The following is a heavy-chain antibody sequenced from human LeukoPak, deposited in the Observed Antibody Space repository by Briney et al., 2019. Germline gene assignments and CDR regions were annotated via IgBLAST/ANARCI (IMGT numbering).Heavy chain of an antibody. CDR2: MNPNSGNT. J-gene: IGHJ4*02. CDR3: ARAPPGDFWSGYYFDY. D-gene: IGHD3-3*01. Sequence: ASVKVSCKASGYTFTSYDINWVRQATGQGLEWMGWMNPNSGNTGYAQKLQGRVTITRNTSISTAYMELSSLRSEDTAVYYCARAPPGDFWSGYYFDYWGQGTLVTVSS. V-gene: IGHV1-8*03. CDR1: GYTFTSYD.